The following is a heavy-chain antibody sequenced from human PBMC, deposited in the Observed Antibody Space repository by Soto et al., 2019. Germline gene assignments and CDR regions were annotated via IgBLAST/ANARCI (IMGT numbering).Heavy chain of an antibody. D-gene: IGHD3-22*01. CDR3: AREDASSGYAGTFHH. CDR1: GFTFSSYV. Sequence: QVQLVESGGGVVQPGGSLRLSCAASGFTFSSYVMHWVRQAPGKGLEWLAVISHDGSNKQYTDSVKDRFTISRDNSKNMRSLHVDSLRPEGTAVYYCAREDASSGYAGTFHHWGQGTLVTVSS. CDR2: ISHDGSNK. V-gene: IGHV3-30*04. J-gene: IGHJ1*01.